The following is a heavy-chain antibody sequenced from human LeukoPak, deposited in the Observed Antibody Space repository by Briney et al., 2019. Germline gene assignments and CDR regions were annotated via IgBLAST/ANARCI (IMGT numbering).Heavy chain of an antibody. D-gene: IGHD1-7*01. J-gene: IGHJ4*02. CDR3: AREELRQGIDY. V-gene: IGHV4-59*12. CDR1: GGSISSYY. Sequence: SETLSLTCTVSGGSISSYYWSWIRQPPGKGLEWIGYIYYSGSTYYNPSLKSRVTISVDTSKNQFSLKLSSVTAADTAVYYCAREELRQGIDYWGQGTLVTVSS. CDR2: IYYSGST.